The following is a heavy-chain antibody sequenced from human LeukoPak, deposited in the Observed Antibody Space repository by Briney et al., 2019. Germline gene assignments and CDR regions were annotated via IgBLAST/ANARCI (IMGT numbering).Heavy chain of an antibody. Sequence: GGSLRLSCAASGFTFSNYAMSWVRQAPGKGLEWVSAISGSGDSTFYTDSVKGRFTISRDNSKNTLYLQMKSLRAEDTAVYYCARDIRQQLVLWGQGTLVTVSS. D-gene: IGHD6-13*01. CDR1: GFTFSNYA. CDR2: ISGSGDST. J-gene: IGHJ4*02. CDR3: ARDIRQQLVL. V-gene: IGHV3-23*01.